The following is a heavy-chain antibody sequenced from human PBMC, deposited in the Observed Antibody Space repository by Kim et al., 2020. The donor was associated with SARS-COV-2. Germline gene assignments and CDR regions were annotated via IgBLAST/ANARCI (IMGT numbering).Heavy chain of an antibody. D-gene: IGHD3-22*01. J-gene: IGHJ4*02. CDR3: ARARITMIVVVKYFDY. V-gene: IGHV4-31*03. Sequence: SETLSLTCTVSGGSISSGGYYWSWIRQHPGKGLEWIGYIYYSGSTYYNPSLKSRVTISVDTSKNQFSLKLSSVTAADTAVYYCARARITMIVVVKYFDYWGQGTLVTGSP. CDR2: IYYSGST. CDR1: GGSISSGGYY.